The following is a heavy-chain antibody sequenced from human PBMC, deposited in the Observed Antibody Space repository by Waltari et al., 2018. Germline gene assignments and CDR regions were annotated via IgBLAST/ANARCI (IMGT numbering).Heavy chain of an antibody. D-gene: IGHD6-13*01. J-gene: IGHJ4*02. CDR3: ARADSSSPGSFDY. Sequence: SWVRQAPGQGLEWMGRIIPILGIANYAQKFQGRVTITADKSTSTAYMELSSLRSEDTAVYYCARADSSSPGSFDYWGQGTLVTVSS. CDR2: IIPILGIA. V-gene: IGHV1-69*04.